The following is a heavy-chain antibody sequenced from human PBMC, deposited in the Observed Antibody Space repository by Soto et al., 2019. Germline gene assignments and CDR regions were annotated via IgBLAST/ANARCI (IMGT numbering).Heavy chain of an antibody. V-gene: IGHV1-2*04. CDR2: INPNSGGT. Sequence: GASVKVSCKASGYTFTGYYMHWVRQAPGQGLEWMGWINPNSGGTNYAQKFQGWVTMTRDTSISTAYMELSRLRSDDTAVYYCALVPAAREIWFDPWGQGTLVTVSS. J-gene: IGHJ5*02. CDR1: GYTFTGYY. D-gene: IGHD2-2*01. CDR3: ALVPAAREIWFDP.